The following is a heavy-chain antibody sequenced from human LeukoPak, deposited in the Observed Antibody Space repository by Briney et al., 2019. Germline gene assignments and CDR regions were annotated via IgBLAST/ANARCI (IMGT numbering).Heavy chain of an antibody. D-gene: IGHD3-10*01. Sequence: TGGSLRLSCAASGFTFSSYSMNRVRQAPGKGLDWVASISSSSSYIYYADSVKGRFTISRDNAKNSLYLQMNSLRAEDTAVYYCARGRIGLLWFRELERWGQGTLVTVSS. CDR3: ARGRIGLLWFRELER. CDR2: ISSSSSYI. J-gene: IGHJ4*02. CDR1: GFTFSSYS. V-gene: IGHV3-21*01.